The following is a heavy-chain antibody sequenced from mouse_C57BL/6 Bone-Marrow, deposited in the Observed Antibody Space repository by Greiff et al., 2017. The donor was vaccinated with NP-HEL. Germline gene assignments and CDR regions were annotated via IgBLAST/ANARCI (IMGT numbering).Heavy chain of an antibody. D-gene: IGHD1-1*02. CDR3: AYGPSFAY. V-gene: IGHV1-81*01. Sequence: QVQLKQSGAELARPGASVTLSCKASGYTFTSYGISWVKQRTGQGLEWIGEIYPRSGNTYYNETFKGKATLTADKSSSTAYMELRSLTSEDSAVYFCAYGPSFAYWGQGTLVTVSA. J-gene: IGHJ3*01. CDR1: GYTFTSYG. CDR2: IYPRSGNT.